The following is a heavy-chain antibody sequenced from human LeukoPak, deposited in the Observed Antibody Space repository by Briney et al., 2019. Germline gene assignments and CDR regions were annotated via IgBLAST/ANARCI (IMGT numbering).Heavy chain of an antibody. CDR2: IIPIFGTS. Sequence: SVKVSCKASGGTFSSYAISWVRQAPGQGLEWMGRIIPIFGTSNYAQKFQGRVTITTDESTTTAYMELSSLRSEDTAVYYCARSRYCSSTSCYMAQGHFDYWGQGTLVTVSS. V-gene: IGHV1-69*05. CDR3: ARSRYCSSTSCYMAQGHFDY. CDR1: GGTFSSYA. D-gene: IGHD2-2*02. J-gene: IGHJ4*02.